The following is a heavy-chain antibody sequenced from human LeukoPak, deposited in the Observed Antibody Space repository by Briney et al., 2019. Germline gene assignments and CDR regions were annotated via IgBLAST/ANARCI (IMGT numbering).Heavy chain of an antibody. CDR3: ARLQDVPGSMDV. V-gene: IGHV5-51*01. Sequence: GESLKISWKGSGYSFTSYWIGWGRQMPGKGLEWMRIIYPGDADTKYSPSFQGQVTISADKSISTAYLQWSSLKASDTATYYCARLQDVPGSMDVWGKGTTVTVSS. D-gene: IGHD6-6*01. CDR1: GYSFTSYW. CDR2: IYPGDADT. J-gene: IGHJ6*03.